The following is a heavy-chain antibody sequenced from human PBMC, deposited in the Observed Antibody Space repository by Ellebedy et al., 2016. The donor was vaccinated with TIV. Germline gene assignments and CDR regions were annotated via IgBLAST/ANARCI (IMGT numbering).Heavy chain of an antibody. D-gene: IGHD2-2*01. CDR2: ITGSGFDT. CDR3: VRDPDIIALPAAVYGMDV. J-gene: IGHJ6*02. CDR1: GGSISTNT. Sequence: GGSLRLXXTVSGGSISTNTWWSWVRQAPGKGLEWVSGITGSGFDTYSADSVKGRFTISRDTSKNMLYLQMSNLRAGDTAVYYCVRDPDIIALPAAVYGMDVWGQGTTVTVSS. V-gene: IGHV3-23*01.